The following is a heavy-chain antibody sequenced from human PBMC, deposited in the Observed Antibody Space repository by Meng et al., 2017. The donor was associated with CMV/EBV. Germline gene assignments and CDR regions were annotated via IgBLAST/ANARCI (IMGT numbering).Heavy chain of an antibody. J-gene: IGHJ4*02. CDR1: FSSYA. V-gene: IGHV3-30-3*01. Sequence: FSSYAMYWVRQAPGKGLEWVAGISYDGSSEDYAGSVKGRFTISRDTSKSTVYLQVNSLRPEDTAVYFCARGPYKCGSSSCYKQPIDYWGQGTLVTVSS. D-gene: IGHD2-2*02. CDR3: ARGPYKCGSSSCYKQPIDY. CDR2: ISYDGSSE.